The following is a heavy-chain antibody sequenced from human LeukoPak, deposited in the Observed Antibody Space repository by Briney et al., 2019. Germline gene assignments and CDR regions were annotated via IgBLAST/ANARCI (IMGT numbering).Heavy chain of an antibody. CDR3: ARESEAAGTYYLDH. J-gene: IGHJ4*02. CDR2: IHKDGLHT. CDR1: GFTFNEFW. V-gene: IGHV3-74*01. D-gene: IGHD6-25*01. Sequence: GGSLRLSCAASGFTFNEFWMHWVRQAPGKGMMWVSRIHKDGLHTWYADSMKGRFTISRDNAENTVYLQLNSLRVEDTAVYYCARESEAAGTYYLDHWGQGNLVTVSS.